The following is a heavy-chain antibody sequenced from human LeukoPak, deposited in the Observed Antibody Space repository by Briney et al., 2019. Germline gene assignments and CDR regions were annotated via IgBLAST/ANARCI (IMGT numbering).Heavy chain of an antibody. J-gene: IGHJ4*02. CDR1: GGSISSSSYY. CDR3: ARDYGGRFDY. D-gene: IGHD4-23*01. Sequence: SSETLSLTCTVSGGSISSSSYYWGWIRQPPGKGLEWIGSIYYSGSTYYNPSLKSRVTISVDTSKNQFSLKLSSVTAADTAVYYCARDYGGRFDYWGQGILVTVSS. CDR2: IYYSGST. V-gene: IGHV4-39*02.